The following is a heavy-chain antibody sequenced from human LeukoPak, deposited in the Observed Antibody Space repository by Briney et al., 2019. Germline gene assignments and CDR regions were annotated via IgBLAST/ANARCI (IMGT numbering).Heavy chain of an antibody. Sequence: ASVKVSCKASGYTFTSYGISWVRQAPGQGLEWMGWISAYNGNTNYAQKLQGRVTMTTDTSTSTAYMGLRSLRSDDTAVYYCARWGMVRGAYNWFDPWGQGTLVTVSS. CDR3: ARWGMVRGAYNWFDP. V-gene: IGHV1-18*01. J-gene: IGHJ5*02. D-gene: IGHD3-10*01. CDR2: ISAYNGNT. CDR1: GYTFTSYG.